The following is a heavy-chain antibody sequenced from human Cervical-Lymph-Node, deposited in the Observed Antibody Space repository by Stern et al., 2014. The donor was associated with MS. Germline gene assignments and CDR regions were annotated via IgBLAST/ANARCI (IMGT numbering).Heavy chain of an antibody. Sequence: EVQLLESGGGLVQPGGSLRLSCVGSGLTFSNYWMHWVRQAPGKGLVWVSRINIDGSNTSFADFVKGRFTISRDNAKNTMHLQMNSLRADDTAVYYCLRGDLRWGQGTLVTVSS. V-gene: IGHV3-74*02. CDR2: INIDGSNT. CDR1: GLTFSNYW. J-gene: IGHJ4*02. D-gene: IGHD4-17*01. CDR3: LRGDLR.